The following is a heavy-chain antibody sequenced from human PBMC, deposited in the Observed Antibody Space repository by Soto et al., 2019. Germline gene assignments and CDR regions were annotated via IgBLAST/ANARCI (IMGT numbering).Heavy chain of an antibody. V-gene: IGHV6-1*01. D-gene: IGHD1-1*01. J-gene: IGHJ4*02. CDR1: GDSVSSNIAA. CDR2: TYYRSKWYN. CDR3: ARDRGSGQTNFDY. Sequence: SQTLSLTCSISGDSVSSNIAAWNWIRKSPSRGLDWLGRTYYRSKWYNDYAVSVKSRITINPDTSKNQFSLQLNSVTPEDTAVYYCARDRGSGQTNFDYWGQGTLVTVSS.